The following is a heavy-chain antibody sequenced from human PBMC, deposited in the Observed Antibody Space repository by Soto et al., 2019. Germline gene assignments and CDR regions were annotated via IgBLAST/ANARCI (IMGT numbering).Heavy chain of an antibody. Sequence: QLQLQESGPGLVKPSETLSLTCTVSGGSISSSSYYWGWIRQPPGKGLEWIGSIYYSGSTYYNPSLKSRVTISVDTAKNQFSLKLSSVTAADTAVYYCARRTRRVGWGYWGQGTLVTVSS. CDR2: IYYSGST. CDR3: ARRTRRVGWGY. V-gene: IGHV4-39*01. D-gene: IGHD6-19*01. CDR1: GGSISSSSYY. J-gene: IGHJ4*02.